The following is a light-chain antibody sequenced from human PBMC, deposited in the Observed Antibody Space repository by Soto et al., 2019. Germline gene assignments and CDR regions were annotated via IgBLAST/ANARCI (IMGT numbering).Light chain of an antibody. Sequence: DIQMTQSPSSLSASLGDRVTITCRASQGIGVYLAWFRQKPGNVPELLIYAASTLQSGVPFRLSGSGSGTDLLLPISSLQPVDVATYYGPEYNSTSLTFSGGIKVEL. V-gene: IGKV1-27*01. J-gene: IGKJ4*01. CDR1: QGIGVY. CDR2: AAS. CDR3: PEYNSTSLT.